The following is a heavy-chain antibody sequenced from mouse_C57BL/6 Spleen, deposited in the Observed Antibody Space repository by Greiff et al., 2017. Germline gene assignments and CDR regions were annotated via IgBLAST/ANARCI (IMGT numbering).Heavy chain of an antibody. CDR1: GYAFTNYL. J-gene: IGHJ1*03. CDR2: INPGSGGT. V-gene: IGHV1-54*01. CDR3: ALGSSYGYFDV. D-gene: IGHD1-1*01. Sequence: QVQLQQSGAELVRPGTSVKVSCKASGYAFTNYLIEWVKQRPGQGLEWIGVINPGSGGTNYNEKFKGKATLTADKSSSTAYMQLSSLTSEDSAVYFCALGSSYGYFDVGGTGTTVTVSS.